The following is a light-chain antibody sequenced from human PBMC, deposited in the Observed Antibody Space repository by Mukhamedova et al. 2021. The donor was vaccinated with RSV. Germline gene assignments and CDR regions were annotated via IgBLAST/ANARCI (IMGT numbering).Light chain of an antibody. V-gene: IGKV1-33*01. CDR3: LQFANIPLT. J-gene: IGKJ4*01. CDR2: DSS. Sequence: WYQRRVHGKAPKLLIYDSSNLETGVPSRFSGSGSGTHFTFIISSLQPEDIATYYCLQFANIPLTFGGGTKVEIK.